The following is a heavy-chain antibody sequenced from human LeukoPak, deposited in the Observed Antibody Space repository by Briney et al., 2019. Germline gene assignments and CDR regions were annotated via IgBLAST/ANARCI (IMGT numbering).Heavy chain of an antibody. Sequence: ASVKVSCKASGYTFTNYGLSWVRQAPGQGLEWMGWINIYNDNTNYAQKLQGRVTMTTDTSTSTVYMELRNLTSDDTAMYYCARTSGYGSSWHSYWGQGTLVTVSS. D-gene: IGHD6-13*01. CDR1: GYTFTNYG. J-gene: IGHJ4*02. CDR2: INIYNDNT. V-gene: IGHV1-18*01. CDR3: ARTSGYGSSWHSY.